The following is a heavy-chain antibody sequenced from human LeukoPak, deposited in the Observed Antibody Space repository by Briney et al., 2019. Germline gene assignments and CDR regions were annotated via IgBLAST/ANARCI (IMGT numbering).Heavy chain of an antibody. D-gene: IGHD3-16*02. Sequence: GASVKVSCKASGYTFTSYGISWVRQAPGQGLEWMGWISAYNGNTNYAQKLQGRVTMTTDTSTSTAYMELRSLRSDDTAVYYCARDRLRLGELSLSWYFDLWGRGTLVTVSS. CDR2: ISAYNGNT. V-gene: IGHV1-18*01. CDR1: GYTFTSYG. J-gene: IGHJ2*01. CDR3: ARDRLRLGELSLSWYFDL.